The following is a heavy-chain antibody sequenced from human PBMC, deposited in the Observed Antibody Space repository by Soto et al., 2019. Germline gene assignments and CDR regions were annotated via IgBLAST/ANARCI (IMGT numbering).Heavy chain of an antibody. V-gene: IGHV3-74*01. CDR1: GFTFSTYW. J-gene: IGHJ4*02. CDR3: ARANGSNYPFDY. Sequence: GVSLRLSCAASGFTFSTYWMHWIRRSPGKGLVWVSGISTYGSITNYPDPVKGRFPISRDNAKSKLYLQMNSLRAEDTAVYYCARANGSNYPFDYWGQG. CDR2: ISTYGSIT. D-gene: IGHD4-4*01.